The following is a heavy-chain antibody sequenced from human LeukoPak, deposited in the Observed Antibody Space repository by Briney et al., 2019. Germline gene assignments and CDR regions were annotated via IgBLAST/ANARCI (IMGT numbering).Heavy chain of an antibody. D-gene: IGHD2-2*01. J-gene: IGHJ6*02. Sequence: GRSLRLSCAASGFTFDDYVMHWVRQAPGKGLEWVSAISGSGGSTFYADSVKGRFTISRDNSKNTLHLQMNSLRADDTAVYYCVKYCASTSCFGPYYGMDVWGQGTTVTVSS. CDR2: ISGSGGST. V-gene: IGHV3-23*01. CDR3: VKYCASTSCFGPYYGMDV. CDR1: GFTFDDYV.